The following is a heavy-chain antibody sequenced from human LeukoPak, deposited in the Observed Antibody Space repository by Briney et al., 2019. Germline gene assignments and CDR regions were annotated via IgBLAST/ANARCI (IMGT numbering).Heavy chain of an antibody. V-gene: IGHV3-21*01. Sequence: GGSQRLSCAASGFTFSSYSMNWVRQAPGKGLEWVSSISSSSSYIYYADSVKGRFTISRDNAKNSLYLQMNSLRAEDTAVYYCAELGITMIGGVWGKGTTVTISS. J-gene: IGHJ6*04. D-gene: IGHD3-10*02. CDR3: AELGITMIGGV. CDR1: GFTFSSYS. CDR2: ISSSSSYI.